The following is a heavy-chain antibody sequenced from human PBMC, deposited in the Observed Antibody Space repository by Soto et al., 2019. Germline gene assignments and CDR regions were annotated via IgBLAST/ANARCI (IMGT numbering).Heavy chain of an antibody. V-gene: IGHV5-51*01. CDR3: ARSKRGAYSSGWYSLSGYYNYGIDV. CDR2: IFPGDSDT. CDR1: GYSFSSYW. J-gene: IGHJ6*02. D-gene: IGHD6-19*01. Sequence: PGESLKISCKASGYSFSSYWIGWLRQMPGKGLEWMGIIFPGDSDTKYSPSVQGQVTISADRSISTAYLQWTSLKASDTAMYYCARSKRGAYSSGWYSLSGYYNYGIDVWGQGTKVTVSS.